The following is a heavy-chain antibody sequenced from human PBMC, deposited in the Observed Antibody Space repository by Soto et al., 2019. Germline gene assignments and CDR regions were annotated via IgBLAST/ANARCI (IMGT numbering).Heavy chain of an antibody. V-gene: IGHV4-39*02. J-gene: IGHJ4*02. Sequence: SETLSLTCTVSGGSISSSNYYWGWIRQPPGKGLERIGSIYYSGSTYYNPSLKSRVTISVDTSKNQFSLKLSSVTAADTAVYYCARARRPPDFYDSSGYYYYFDYWGQGTLVTVSS. CDR2: IYYSGST. D-gene: IGHD3-22*01. CDR3: ARARRPPDFYDSSGYYYYFDY. CDR1: GGSISSSNYY.